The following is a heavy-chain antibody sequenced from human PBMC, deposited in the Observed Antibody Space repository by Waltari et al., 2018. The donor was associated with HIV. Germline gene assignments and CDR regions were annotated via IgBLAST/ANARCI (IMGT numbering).Heavy chain of an antibody. J-gene: IGHJ5*02. CDR3: ARAVNAVGAPHWFAP. CDR1: GYIFNNYD. CDR2: MNPNSRNT. D-gene: IGHD1-26*01. Sequence: QVQLVQSGAEVKQPGASVKVSCKASGYIFNNYDINWVRQATGQRLEWMGWMNPNSRNTCYAQKCQGRVTMTRETSITTAYMELSSLKSEDTAVYYCARAVNAVGAPHWFAPWGQGTLVTVSS. V-gene: IGHV1-8*01.